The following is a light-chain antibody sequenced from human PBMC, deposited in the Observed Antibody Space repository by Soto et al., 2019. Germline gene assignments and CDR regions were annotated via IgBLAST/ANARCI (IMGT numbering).Light chain of an antibody. V-gene: IGKV3-20*01. CDR1: QSVSSSY. Sequence: EIVLTQSPGTLSLSPGERATLSCRASQSVSSSYLAWYQQNPGQAPRLLIYGASSRATGIPDRFSGSGSGTDFTLTISRLEPEDFAVYYCQQYGNSPYTLGQGTKLEIK. J-gene: IGKJ2*01. CDR3: QQYGNSPYT. CDR2: GAS.